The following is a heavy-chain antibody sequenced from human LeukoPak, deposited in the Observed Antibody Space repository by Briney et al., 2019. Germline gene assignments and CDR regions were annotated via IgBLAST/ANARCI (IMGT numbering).Heavy chain of an antibody. J-gene: IGHJ4*02. CDR2: IYYTGST. V-gene: IGHV4-59*01. CDR3: ARELCTTSTCYFDY. CDR1: GGSISSYY. Sequence: PSETLSLTCSVSGGSISSYYWSWIRQPPGEGLEWIGYIYYTGSTNYNPSLKSRVTISLDTSKNQFSLKVNSVTAADTAVYYCARELCTTSTCYFDYWGQGTLVTVSS. D-gene: IGHD2/OR15-2a*01.